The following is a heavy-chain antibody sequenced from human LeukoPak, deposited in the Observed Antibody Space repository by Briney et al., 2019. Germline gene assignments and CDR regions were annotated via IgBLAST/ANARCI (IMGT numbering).Heavy chain of an antibody. V-gene: IGHV3-33*01. CDR3: ARDLSAAFDF. CDR2: LVYDARS. J-gene: IGHJ4*02. CDR1: GFPFSSYG. Sequence: GGSLRLSCAASGFPFSSYGMHWVRQTPGKGLEWVARLVYDARSDYANSVKGRFSISRDDSKNTLFLDMSNLRVEDTALYYCARDLSAAFDFWGQGVLVTVSS. D-gene: IGHD6-19*01.